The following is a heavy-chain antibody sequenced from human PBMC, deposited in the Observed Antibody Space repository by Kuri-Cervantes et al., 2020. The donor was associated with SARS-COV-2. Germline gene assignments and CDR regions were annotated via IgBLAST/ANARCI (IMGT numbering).Heavy chain of an antibody. V-gene: IGHV3-49*03. CDR1: GFTLGDNG. CDR3: TTDDFEESRDYGGT. Sequence: GGSLRLSCTASGFTLGDNGVSWLRQAPGKGLEWVSSIRNKDYGGTTEYAASVKGRFTISRDDSKNTVYLHMNRLEIEDTAVYFCTTDDFEESRDYGGTWGQGTLVTVSS. D-gene: IGHD4-17*01. J-gene: IGHJ5*02. CDR2: IRNKDYGGTT.